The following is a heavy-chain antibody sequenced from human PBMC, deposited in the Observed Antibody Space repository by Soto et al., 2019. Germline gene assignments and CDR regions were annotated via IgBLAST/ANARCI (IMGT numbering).Heavy chain of an antibody. CDR1: GFSLSTSGVG. Sequence: QITLKESGPTLVKPTQTLTLTCTFSGFSLSTSGVGVGWIRQPPGKALEWLALIYWDDDKRYSPSLKSRLTITTDTSKNQLVLTMPNMDPVDTATYYCAHPNIGGNEYYFDYWGQGTLVTVSS. D-gene: IGHD2-15*01. J-gene: IGHJ4*02. CDR2: IYWDDDK. V-gene: IGHV2-5*02. CDR3: AHPNIGGNEYYFDY.